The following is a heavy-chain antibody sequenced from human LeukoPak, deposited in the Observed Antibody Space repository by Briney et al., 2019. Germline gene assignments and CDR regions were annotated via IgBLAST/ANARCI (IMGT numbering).Heavy chain of an antibody. CDR3: ARDIVVVPAATIHFDY. V-gene: IGHV6-1*01. CDR2: TYYRSKWHN. Sequence: SQTLSLTCAISGDSVSSNSAAWNWIRQSPSRGLEWLGRTYYRSKWHNDYAVSVKSRITINPDTSKNQFSLQLNSVTPEDTAVYYCARDIVVVPAATIHFDYWGQGTLVTVSS. J-gene: IGHJ4*02. CDR1: GDSVSSNSAA. D-gene: IGHD2-2*01.